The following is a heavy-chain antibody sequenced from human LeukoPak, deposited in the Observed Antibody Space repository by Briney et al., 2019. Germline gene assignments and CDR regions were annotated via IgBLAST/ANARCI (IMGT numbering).Heavy chain of an antibody. CDR1: GGSFSGYY. CDR3: ARVAATYHYYYGMDV. Sequence: SETLSLTCAVYGGSFSGYYWSWIRQPPGKGLEWIGEINHSGSTNYNPSLKSRVTISVDTSRNQFSLKLSSVTAADTAVYYCARVAATYHYYYGMDVWGQGTTVTVSS. J-gene: IGHJ6*02. V-gene: IGHV4-34*01. CDR2: INHSGST. D-gene: IGHD2-15*01.